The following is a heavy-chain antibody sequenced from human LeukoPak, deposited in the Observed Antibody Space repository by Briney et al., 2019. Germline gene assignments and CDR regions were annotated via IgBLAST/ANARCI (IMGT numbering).Heavy chain of an antibody. Sequence: SETLSLTCTVSGGSINTDSYYWGWIRQPPGKGLEWIGSIYYSGNTYYNPSLKSRVTISVDTSKNQFSLKLNSVTAADSAVYYCARRGSGWGYWGQGTLVTVSS. CDR1: GGSINTDSYY. V-gene: IGHV4-39*01. J-gene: IGHJ4*02. D-gene: IGHD6-19*01. CDR2: IYYSGNT. CDR3: ARRGSGWGY.